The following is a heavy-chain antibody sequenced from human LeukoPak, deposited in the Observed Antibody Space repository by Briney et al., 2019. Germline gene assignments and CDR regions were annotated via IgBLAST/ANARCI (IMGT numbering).Heavy chain of an antibody. CDR2: IKQDGSEK. CDR1: GFTFTNYA. J-gene: IGHJ5*02. Sequence: GGSLRLSCAASGFTFTNYAMSWVRQAPGKGLEWVANIKQDGSEKYYVDSVKGRFTISRDNAKNSLYLQMNSLRAEDTAVYYCARDDPVRNWFDPWGQGTLVTVSS. D-gene: IGHD2/OR15-2a*01. V-gene: IGHV3-7*01. CDR3: ARDDPVRNWFDP.